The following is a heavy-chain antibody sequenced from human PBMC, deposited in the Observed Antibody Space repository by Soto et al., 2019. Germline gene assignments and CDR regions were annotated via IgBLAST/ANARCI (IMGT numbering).Heavy chain of an antibody. D-gene: IGHD1-1*01. Sequence: QVQLVQSGAELKEPGASVKVSCKASGYTFTRYYISWVRQAPGQGPEWVGGISAYNGHTNVAQNFQGRVAMATDTSTSTSNMELRSMTFDDTAVYFCAREVSVAWRPSNDPFYNWGEGTMGT. CDR3: AREVSVAWRPSNDPFYN. V-gene: IGHV1-18*01. CDR2: ISAYNGHT. CDR1: GYTFTRYY. J-gene: IGHJ4*02.